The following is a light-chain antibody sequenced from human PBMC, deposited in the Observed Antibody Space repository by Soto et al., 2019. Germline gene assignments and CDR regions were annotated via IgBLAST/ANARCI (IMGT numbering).Light chain of an antibody. Sequence: QSVLTQPASVSGSPGQSITISCTGTSSDVGGYNYVSWYQQHPGKAPKLMIYEVNNRPSGVSHRFSGSKSGNTASLTISGLQAEDEADYYCNSYTSSSTYVFXTGTKVTVL. CDR3: NSYTSSSTYV. J-gene: IGLJ1*01. V-gene: IGLV2-14*01. CDR2: EVN. CDR1: SSDVGGYNY.